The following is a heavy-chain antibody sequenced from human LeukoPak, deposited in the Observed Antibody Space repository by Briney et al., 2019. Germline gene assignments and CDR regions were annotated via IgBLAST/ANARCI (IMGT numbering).Heavy chain of an antibody. CDR1: GYTFTSYY. J-gene: IGHJ3*01. V-gene: IGHV1-46*01. CDR3: ARCPGGARSPLEAFDV. D-gene: IGHD1-26*01. Sequence: ASVKVSCKASGYTFTSYYMHWVRQAPEQGLEWMGIINPSGGSTTYAQKFQGRVTMTRDTSTSTVYMELSSLRSEDTAVYYCARCPGGARSPLEAFDVWGQGTMVTVSS. CDR2: INPSGGST.